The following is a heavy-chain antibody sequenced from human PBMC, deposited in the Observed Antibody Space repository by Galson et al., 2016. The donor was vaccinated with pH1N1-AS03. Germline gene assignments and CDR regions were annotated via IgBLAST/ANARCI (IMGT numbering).Heavy chain of an antibody. J-gene: IGHJ4*02. D-gene: IGHD2-8*01. V-gene: IGHV1-69*04. Sequence: VKVSCKASGGTFSTNGFTWVRQAPGQGLEWMGRIIPMLGRGNYAQKFQGRVTIIADIYTSTTYMELSNLTSEDTAIYYCARGTDLCKNGLNWGQGTLVTVSS. CDR1: GGTFSTNG. CDR2: IIPMLGRG. CDR3: ARGTDLCKNGLN.